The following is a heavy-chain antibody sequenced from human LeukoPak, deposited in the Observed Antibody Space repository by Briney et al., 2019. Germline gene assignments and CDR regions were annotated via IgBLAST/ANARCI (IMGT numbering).Heavy chain of an antibody. CDR2: INPNSGGT. J-gene: IGHJ4*02. CDR3: ARDWDTAMVNIDY. D-gene: IGHD5-18*01. CDR1: GYAFTGYY. Sequence: ASVKVSCKASGYAFTGYYMHWVRQAPGQGLAWMGWINPNSGGTNYAQKFQGRVTMTRDTSISTAYMELSRLRSDDTAVYYCARDWDTAMVNIDYWGQGTLVTVSS. V-gene: IGHV1-2*02.